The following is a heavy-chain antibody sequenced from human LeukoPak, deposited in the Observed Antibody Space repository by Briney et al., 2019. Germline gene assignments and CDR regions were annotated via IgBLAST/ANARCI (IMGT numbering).Heavy chain of an antibody. CDR2: ISGSGGST. D-gene: IGHD6-19*01. CDR1: GFTFSTYG. V-gene: IGHV3-23*01. J-gene: IGHJ4*02. Sequence: GGSLRLSCVASGFTFSTYGMSWVRQAPGKGLEWVSAISGSGGSTYYADSVKGRFTISRGNSKNTLYLHINSLRAEDTAVYYCAKDHLPGIVVADRDYWGQGTLVTVSS. CDR3: AKDHLPGIVVADRDY.